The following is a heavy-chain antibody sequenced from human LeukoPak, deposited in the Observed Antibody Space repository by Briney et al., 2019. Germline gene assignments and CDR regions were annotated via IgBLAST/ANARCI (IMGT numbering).Heavy chain of an antibody. CDR1: GFDFSSHG. J-gene: IGHJ5*02. CDR2: ISGSGGIT. Sequence: PGGSLRLSCAASGFDFSSHGMNWVRQAPGKGLEWVSAISGSGGITYYADSVKGRFTISRGNSKNTLYLQMNSLRAEDTAVYYCAKHDPRRVVITNWFDPWGQGTLVTVSS. CDR3: AKHDPRRVVITNWFDP. D-gene: IGHD3-22*01. V-gene: IGHV3-23*01.